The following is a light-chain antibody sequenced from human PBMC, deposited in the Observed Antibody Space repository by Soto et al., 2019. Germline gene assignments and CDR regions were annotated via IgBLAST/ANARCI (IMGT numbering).Light chain of an antibody. CDR2: AAS. Sequence: DIQMTQSPSSLSASIGDRVTISCRASQDITTYLKWYQQKPGKAPKLLIYAASTLQSGVPSRFSGSGSGTVFTLSIKNVQPEDFAIYYCQQSSSTLWTFGQGTKVEVK. CDR1: QDITTY. CDR3: QQSSSTLWT. V-gene: IGKV1-39*01. J-gene: IGKJ1*01.